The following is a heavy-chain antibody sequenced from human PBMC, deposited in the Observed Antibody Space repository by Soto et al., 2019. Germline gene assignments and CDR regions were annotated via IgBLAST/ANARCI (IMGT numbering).Heavy chain of an antibody. CDR2: IYHSGST. CDR1: GGSFSSGGYS. Sequence: TSDTLSLTCAVSGGSFSSGGYSWGWIRQPPGKGLEWIGYIYHSGSTYYNPSLKSRVTISVDRSKNQFSLKLSSVTAADTAVYYCARVPSPWGQGTLVTVSS. J-gene: IGHJ5*02. CDR3: ARVPSP. V-gene: IGHV4-30-2*01.